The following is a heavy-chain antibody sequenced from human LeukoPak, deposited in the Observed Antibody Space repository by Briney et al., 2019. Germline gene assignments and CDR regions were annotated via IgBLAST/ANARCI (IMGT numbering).Heavy chain of an antibody. CDR3: ATGTSIIQRTYFDY. CDR1: GYTLTELS. Sequence: GASVKVSCKVSGYTLTELSMHWVRQAPGKGLEWMGGFDPEDGETVYAQKFQGRVTMTEDTSTDTAYMELSSLRSEDTAEYYCATGTSIIQRTYFDYWGQGTLVTVSS. J-gene: IGHJ4*02. D-gene: IGHD5-24*01. CDR2: FDPEDGET. V-gene: IGHV1-24*01.